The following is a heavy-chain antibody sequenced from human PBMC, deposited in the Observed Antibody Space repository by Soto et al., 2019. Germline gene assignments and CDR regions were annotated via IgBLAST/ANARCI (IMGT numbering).Heavy chain of an antibody. CDR3: AXAVEQSYYYYGMDV. J-gene: IGHJ6*02. V-gene: IGHV1-69*05. Sequence: QVQLVQSGAEVKKPGSSVKVSCKASGGTFSSYGXXXXXXXXGKGLEWMGGIIPIFGTANYAQKFQGRVTXXXXESXSXAXXXXXXXXXXDTAVYYCAXAVEQSYYYYGMDVWGQGTTVTVSS. CDR2: IIPIFGTA. CDR1: GGTFSSYG.